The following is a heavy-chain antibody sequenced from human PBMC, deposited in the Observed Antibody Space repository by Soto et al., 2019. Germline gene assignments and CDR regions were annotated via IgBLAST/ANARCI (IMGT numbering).Heavy chain of an antibody. CDR3: ASGIQRWLRRINNGYSG. D-gene: IGHD5-12*01. V-gene: IGHV1-69*12. CDR2: IIPMFGTA. Sequence: QVQLVQSGAEVNKPGSSVKVSCKAPGGTFSTYAIRWVRQAPGQGLEWMGGIIPMFGTAHYAQRFQDRVTITADGSTNTFYRELSRLRSEHTAVYFCASGIQRWLRRINNGYSGWGQGTLVTVSS. J-gene: IGHJ4*02. CDR1: GGTFSTYA.